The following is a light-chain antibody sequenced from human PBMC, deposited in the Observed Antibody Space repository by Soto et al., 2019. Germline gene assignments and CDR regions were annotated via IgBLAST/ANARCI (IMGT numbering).Light chain of an antibody. J-gene: IGKJ1*01. CDR3: QQSYSTPRT. Sequence: DIQMTQSPSSLSASVGDRVTITCRASQSISNYLNWYQQKPGKAPKLLMYAASSLQSGVPSSFSGSGSRTDFTLTISSLQPEDFATYYCQQSYSTPRTFGQGTKVEIK. CDR1: QSISNY. V-gene: IGKV1-39*01. CDR2: AAS.